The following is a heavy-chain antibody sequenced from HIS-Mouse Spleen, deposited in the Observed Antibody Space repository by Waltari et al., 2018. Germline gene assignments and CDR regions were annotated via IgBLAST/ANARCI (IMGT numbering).Heavy chain of an antibody. V-gene: IGHV3-30*04. Sequence: QVQLVESGGGVVQPGRSLRLSCAASGFTFSSYAMHWVRQAPGKGLEWVAVISYDGSNKYYADSVKGLFTISRDNSKNTLYLQMNSLRAEDTAVYYCARGPYSSFDYWGQGTLVTVSS. D-gene: IGHD6-13*01. J-gene: IGHJ4*02. CDR1: GFTFSSYA. CDR3: ARGPYSSFDY. CDR2: ISYDGSNK.